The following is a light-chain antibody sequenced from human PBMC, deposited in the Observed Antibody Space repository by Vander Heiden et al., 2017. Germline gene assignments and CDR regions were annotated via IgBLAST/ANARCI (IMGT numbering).Light chain of an antibody. CDR1: QSMTTW. J-gene: IGKJ1*01. Sequence: DIQMTQSPSTLSASVGDRVTITCRASQSMTTWLAWYQQKPGKAPKLLIYDASNLQSGVPSRFSGSGSGTDFSLTISSLQPDDFATYYCQQYSIDSPTFGQGTKVEI. CDR3: QQYSIDSPT. CDR2: DAS. V-gene: IGKV1-5*01.